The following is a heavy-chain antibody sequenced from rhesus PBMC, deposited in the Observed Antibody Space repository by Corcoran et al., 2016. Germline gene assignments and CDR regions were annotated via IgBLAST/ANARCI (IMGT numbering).Heavy chain of an antibody. Sequence: QVTLKESGPALVKPTQTLTLTCTFSGFSLTTSGMGVGWIRQPPGKALEWLALIYWDDDKRYSTSRQSRLTISKDTSKNQVVLTMTNMDPVDTATYCCARVGHCSGGVCYADYWGQGVLVTVSS. CDR1: GFSLTTSGMG. V-gene: IGHV2-174*01. CDR3: ARVGHCSGGVCYADY. J-gene: IGHJ4*01. CDR2: IYWDDDK. D-gene: IGHD2-8*01.